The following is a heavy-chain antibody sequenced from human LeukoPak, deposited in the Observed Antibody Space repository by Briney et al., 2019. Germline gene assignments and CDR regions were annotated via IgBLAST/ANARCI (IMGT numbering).Heavy chain of an antibody. V-gene: IGHV4-59*04. Sequence: GSLRLSCAASGFTFSSYGMHWVRQPPGNGLEWIGNIHNGGSTYYNPSLESRVTMSVDTSKNQVSLRLTSVTAADTAVYYCARSNCLASTCNNFYGMDVWGQGTTVTVSS. CDR2: IHNGGST. D-gene: IGHD1/OR15-1a*01. CDR1: GFTFSSYG. CDR3: ARSNCLASTCNNFYGMDV. J-gene: IGHJ6*02.